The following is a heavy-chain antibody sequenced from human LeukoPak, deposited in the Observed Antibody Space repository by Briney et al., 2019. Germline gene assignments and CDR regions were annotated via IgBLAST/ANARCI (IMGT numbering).Heavy chain of an antibody. Sequence: ASVRVSCKASGYMFTGHYLHWVRQAPGQGLEWLGWINPNSGGTNYAQKFQGRVTMTRDTSISTAYMELSSLRSDDTAVFYCARDFMVRGVTTPDYWGQGTLVTVS. CDR3: ARDFMVRGVTTPDY. CDR2: INPNSGGT. D-gene: IGHD3-10*01. J-gene: IGHJ4*02. V-gene: IGHV1-2*02. CDR1: GYMFTGHY.